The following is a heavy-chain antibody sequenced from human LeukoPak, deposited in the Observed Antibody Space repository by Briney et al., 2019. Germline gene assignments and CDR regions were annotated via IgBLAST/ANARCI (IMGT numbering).Heavy chain of an antibody. Sequence: GGSLRLSCAASGFTFSSYSMNWVRQAPGKGLEWVANIKHDGSEKYYVDSVKGRFTISRDNSKNTLYLQMNSLRAEDTAVYYCARTGLRYFDWLLGAFDIWGQGTMVTVSS. CDR1: GFTFSSYS. CDR2: IKHDGSEK. CDR3: ARTGLRYFDWLLGAFDI. V-gene: IGHV3-7*03. J-gene: IGHJ3*02. D-gene: IGHD3-9*01.